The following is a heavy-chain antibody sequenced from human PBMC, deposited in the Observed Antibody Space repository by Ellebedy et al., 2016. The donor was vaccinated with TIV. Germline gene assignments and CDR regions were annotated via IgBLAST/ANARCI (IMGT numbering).Heavy chain of an antibody. D-gene: IGHD6-13*01. CDR2: IYYGWRT. CDR1: GGSINSYY. J-gene: IGHJ6*02. CDR3: ARLGIAAAGTSGGYGMDV. Sequence: MPSETLSLTCTVSGGSINSYYWSWIRQPPGKGLEWIGYIYYGWRTNYNPSLKSRVTISVDTTKHQFSLKLSSVTAADTAVYYCARLGIAAAGTSGGYGMDVWGQGTTVTVSS. V-gene: IGHV4-59*08.